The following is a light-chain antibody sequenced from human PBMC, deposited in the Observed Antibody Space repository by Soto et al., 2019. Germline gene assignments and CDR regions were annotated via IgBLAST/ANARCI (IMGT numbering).Light chain of an antibody. J-gene: IGKJ1*01. V-gene: IGKV3-20*01. CDR3: QQYGSSPQT. CDR2: GAS. CDR1: QSVSSTY. Sequence: IVLTQSPGTLSLSPGEGATISCRASQSVSSTYLAWYQQKAGQAPRLLIYGASSRATGIPDRFSGSGSGTDFTLTISRLEPEDFAVYYCQQYGSSPQTFGQGTKVDIK.